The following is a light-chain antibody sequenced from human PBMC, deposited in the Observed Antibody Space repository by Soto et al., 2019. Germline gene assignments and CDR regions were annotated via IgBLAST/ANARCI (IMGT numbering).Light chain of an antibody. Sequence: QSVLTQPASVSGSPGPSITISCTGTSSDVGSYNLGSWYQQHPGKAPKLMIYEGSKRPSGVSNRFSGSKSGNTASLTISGLQAEDEADYYCCSFAGLNTLLFGGGTKLTVL. CDR1: SSDVGSYNL. CDR3: CSFAGLNTLL. V-gene: IGLV2-23*01. CDR2: EGS. J-gene: IGLJ2*01.